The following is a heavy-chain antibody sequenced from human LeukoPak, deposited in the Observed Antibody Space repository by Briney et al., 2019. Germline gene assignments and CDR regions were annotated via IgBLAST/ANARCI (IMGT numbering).Heavy chain of an antibody. J-gene: IGHJ5*02. D-gene: IGHD1-26*01. CDR3: ARAVGSSESNWFDP. V-gene: IGHV4-61*02. CDR1: GGSISSGNYY. CDR2: IYATGST. Sequence: SQTLSLTCTVSGGSISSGNYYWSWIRQLAGKGLEWIGRIYATGSTNYNPSLKSRVTISVDTSKNQFSLKLSSVTAADTAVYYCARAVGSSESNWFDPWGQGTLATVSS.